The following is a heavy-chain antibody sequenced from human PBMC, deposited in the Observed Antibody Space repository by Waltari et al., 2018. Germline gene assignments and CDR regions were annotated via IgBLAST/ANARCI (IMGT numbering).Heavy chain of an antibody. CDR1: GGSFRGYY. V-gene: IGHV4-34*01. CDR2: INHSGST. J-gene: IGHJ5*02. D-gene: IGHD6-6*01. CDR3: ARGHPGYGSSSEWFDP. Sequence: QVQLQPGGAGRLRASETLSLTGAVYGGSFRGYYWIWILQPPGKGLEWIGDINHSGSTNYNPPPKSRVTIVADTSKNKFSLQLSSVTAAATAAYYCARGHPGYGSSSEWFDPWGQGTLVTVSS.